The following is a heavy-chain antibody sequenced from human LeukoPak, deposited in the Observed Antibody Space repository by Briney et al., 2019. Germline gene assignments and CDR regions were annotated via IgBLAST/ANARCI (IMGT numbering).Heavy chain of an antibody. D-gene: IGHD3-22*01. CDR3: ARHGISSGYYRYYYYGMDV. V-gene: IGHV5-51*01. Sequence: GESLKISCKGSGYSFTSYWIGWVRQVPGKGLEWMGIIYPGDSDTRYSPSFQGQVTISADKSISTAYLQWSSLKASDTAMYYCARHGISSGYYRYYYYGMDVWGQGTTVTVSS. CDR1: GYSFTSYW. J-gene: IGHJ6*02. CDR2: IYPGDSDT.